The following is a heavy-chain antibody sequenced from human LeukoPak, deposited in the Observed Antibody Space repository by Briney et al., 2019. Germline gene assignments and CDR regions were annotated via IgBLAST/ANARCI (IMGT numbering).Heavy chain of an antibody. D-gene: IGHD5-18*01. CDR1: GYTFTSYD. CDR3: ARDGQLWFPLDY. CDR2: MNPNSGNT. V-gene: IGHV1-8*01. Sequence: ASVNVSCKASGYTFTSYDINWVRQATGQGLEWMGWMNPNSGNTGYAQKFQGRVTMTRNTSISTAYMELRNLRSDDTAVYYCARDGQLWFPLDYWGQGTLVTVSS. J-gene: IGHJ4*02.